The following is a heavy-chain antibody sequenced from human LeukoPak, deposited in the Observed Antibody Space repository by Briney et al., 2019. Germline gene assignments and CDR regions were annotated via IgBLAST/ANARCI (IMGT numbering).Heavy chain of an antibody. J-gene: IGHJ5*02. CDR3: APPPYYYEANGYSVA. Sequence: PSETLSLTCAVYGGSFSGYYWSWIRQPPGKGLGRNWEMNHYGSTSTNPSPKSHVTITVDMAKNQSSLKLTSMTAADTAVYYCAPPPYYYEANGYSVAWGQGTLVTVSS. CDR2: MNHYGST. V-gene: IGHV4-34*01. D-gene: IGHD3-22*01. CDR1: GGSFSGYY.